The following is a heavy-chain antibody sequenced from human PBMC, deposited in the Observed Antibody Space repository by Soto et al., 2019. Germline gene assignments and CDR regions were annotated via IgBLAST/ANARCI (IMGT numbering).Heavy chain of an antibody. CDR2: ISAYNGNT. V-gene: IGHV1-18*01. D-gene: IGHD2-2*01. CDR1: GYTFTSYG. CDR3: ARDAEYQLPGESWFDP. J-gene: IGHJ5*02. Sequence: QVQLVQSGAEVKKPGASVKVSCKASGYTFTSYGISWVRQAPGQGLEWMGWISAYNGNTNYAQKLQGRVTMTTDTSTSTAYRELRSLRSDDTAVYYCARDAEYQLPGESWFDPWGQGTLVTVSS.